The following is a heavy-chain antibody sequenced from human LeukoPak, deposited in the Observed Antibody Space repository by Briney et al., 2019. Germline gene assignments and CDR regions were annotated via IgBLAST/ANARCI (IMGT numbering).Heavy chain of an antibody. Sequence: ASETLSLTCAVNGGSFSGYYWSWIRQPPGKGLEWIGEINHSGSTNYNPSLKSRVTISVDTSKNQFSLKLSSVTAADTAVYYCARASGYCSSTSCYGVFHRNWFDPWGQGTLVTVSS. J-gene: IGHJ5*02. D-gene: IGHD2-2*01. CDR1: GGSFSGYY. CDR3: ARASGYCSSTSCYGVFHRNWFDP. V-gene: IGHV4-34*01. CDR2: INHSGST.